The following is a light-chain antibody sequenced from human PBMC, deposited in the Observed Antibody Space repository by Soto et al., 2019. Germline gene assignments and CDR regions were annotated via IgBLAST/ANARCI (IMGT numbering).Light chain of an antibody. V-gene: IGLV2-8*01. Sequence: QSALTQSPSASASPGQSVTISCTGSSGDIGAYNYVSWYQQHPGKAPKLIIYEDNKRPSGVPDRFSGSKSGITASLTVSGLQADDEADYYCGAHAGSNTWVFGGGTKVTVL. CDR2: EDN. CDR3: GAHAGSNTWV. J-gene: IGLJ3*02. CDR1: SGDIGAYNY.